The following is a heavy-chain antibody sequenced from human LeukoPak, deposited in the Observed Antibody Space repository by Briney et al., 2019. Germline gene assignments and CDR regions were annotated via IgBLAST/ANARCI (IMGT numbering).Heavy chain of an antibody. D-gene: IGHD2-8*01. Sequence: SGGSLRLSCAASGFTFSNYWMSWLRQAPGKGLEWVASIHQHGNEKYFVDSVRGRSTISRDNAKNSLYLQMSSLRAEDTAVYYCATLNGPLFEYWGQGTLVTVSS. J-gene: IGHJ4*02. CDR3: ATLNGPLFEY. V-gene: IGHV3-7*01. CDR2: IHQHGNEK. CDR1: GFTFSNYW.